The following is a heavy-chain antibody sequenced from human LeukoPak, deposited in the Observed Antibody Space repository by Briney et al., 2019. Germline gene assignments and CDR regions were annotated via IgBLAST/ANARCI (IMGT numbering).Heavy chain of an antibody. CDR2: IYPGDSDT. Sequence: NRGESLKISCKGSGYSFTSYWIGWVRQMPGKGLEWMGIIYPGDSDTRYSPSFQGQVTISADKSISTAYLQWSSLKASDTAMYYCARRGYYYGSGSYVGEDYWGQGTLVTVSS. V-gene: IGHV5-51*01. CDR1: GYSFTSYW. J-gene: IGHJ4*02. D-gene: IGHD3-10*01. CDR3: ARRGYYYGSGSYVGEDY.